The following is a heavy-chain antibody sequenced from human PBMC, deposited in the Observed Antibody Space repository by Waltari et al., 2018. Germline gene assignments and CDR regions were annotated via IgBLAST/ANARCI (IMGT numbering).Heavy chain of an antibody. CDR2: IYSGGRT. D-gene: IGHD5-18*01. CDR3: ARVSLIYSYFDY. V-gene: IGHV3-53*01. J-gene: IGHJ4*02. CDR1: GFTVSSNY. Sequence: EVQLVESGEGLIQPGGSLRLSCAASGFTVSSNYMSWVRQAPGKGLEWVSVIYSGGRTYYADSGKGRFTISRDNSKNTLYLQMNSLRAEDTAVYYCARVSLIYSYFDYWGQGTLVTVSS.